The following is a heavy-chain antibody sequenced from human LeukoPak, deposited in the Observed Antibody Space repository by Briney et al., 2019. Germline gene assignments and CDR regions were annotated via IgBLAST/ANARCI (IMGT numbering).Heavy chain of an antibody. J-gene: IGHJ6*03. CDR3: AKDNLILEFYYYYMDV. CDR2: IIPIFGTA. Sequence: GSSVKVSCKAAGGTFSSYAISWVRQAPGQGLEWMGGIIPIFGTANYAQKFQGRVTITTDESTSTAYMELSSLRSEDTAVYYCAKDNLILEFYYYYMDVWGKGTTVTVSS. V-gene: IGHV1-69*05. CDR1: GGTFSSYA. D-gene: IGHD3-3*01.